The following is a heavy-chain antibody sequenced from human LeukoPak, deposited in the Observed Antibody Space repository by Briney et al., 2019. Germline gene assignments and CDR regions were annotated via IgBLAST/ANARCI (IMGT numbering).Heavy chain of an antibody. D-gene: IGHD6-13*01. CDR3: ARDGRRYSSSYLYYFDY. J-gene: IGHJ4*02. CDR2: ISSSGSTI. Sequence: GGSLRLSCAASGFTFSSYEMNWVRQAPGKGLEWVSYISSSGSTIYYADSVKGRFTISRDNAKNSLYLQMNSLRAEDTALYYCARDGRRYSSSYLYYFDYWGQGTLVTVSS. CDR1: GFTFSSYE. V-gene: IGHV3-48*03.